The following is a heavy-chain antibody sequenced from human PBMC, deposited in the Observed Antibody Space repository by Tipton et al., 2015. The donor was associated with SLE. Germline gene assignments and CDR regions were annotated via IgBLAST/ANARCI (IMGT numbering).Heavy chain of an antibody. CDR2: IYYSGST. Sequence: TLSLTCTVSGGSISSSSYYWSWIRQPPGKGLEWIGYIYYSGSTNYNPSLKSRVTISVDTSKNQFSLKLSSVTAADTAVYYCARRAVRAFDIWGQGTMVTVSS. J-gene: IGHJ3*02. CDR1: GGSISSSSYY. CDR3: ARRAVRAFDI. V-gene: IGHV4-61*05.